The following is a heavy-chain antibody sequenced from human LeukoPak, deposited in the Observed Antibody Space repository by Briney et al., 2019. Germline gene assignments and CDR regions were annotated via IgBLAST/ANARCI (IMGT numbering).Heavy chain of an antibody. CDR3: AKDSDYYYYMDV. Sequence: GGSLRLSCAASGFTVSSNYMNWVRQAPGKGLEWVSVIYSGGSTYYADSVKGRFTFSRDNSKNTLYLQMNSLRAEDTAVYYCAKDSDYYYYMDVWGTGTTVTVSS. CDR2: IYSGGST. CDR1: GFTVSSNY. J-gene: IGHJ6*03. V-gene: IGHV3-53*01.